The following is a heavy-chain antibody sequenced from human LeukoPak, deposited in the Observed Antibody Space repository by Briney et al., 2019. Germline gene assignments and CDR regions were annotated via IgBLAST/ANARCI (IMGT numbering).Heavy chain of an antibody. D-gene: IGHD4-17*01. CDR3: ARASTLTTVTYDY. CDR1: GFTFSSYA. V-gene: IGHV3-30*04. Sequence: GRCLRLSCAASGFTFSSYAMHWVRQAPGKGLEWVAVISYDGSNKYYADSVKGRFTIPRDNSKNTLYLQMNSLRAEDTAVYYCARASTLTTVTYDYWGQGTLVTVSS. J-gene: IGHJ4*02. CDR2: ISYDGSNK.